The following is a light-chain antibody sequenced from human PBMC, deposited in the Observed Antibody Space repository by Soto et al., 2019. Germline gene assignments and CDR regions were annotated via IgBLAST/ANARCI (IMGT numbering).Light chain of an antibody. CDR2: RNN. V-gene: IGLV1-47*01. CDR3: AAWDDSLSGLGV. J-gene: IGLJ2*01. CDR1: SSNIGSNY. Sequence: SVLTQPPSASGTPGQRVTISCYGSSSNIGSNYVYWYQQLPGTAPKLLIYRNNQRPSGIPDRFSGSKSGTSACLAISGLRSEDEADYYCAAWDDSLSGLGVFGGGTKLTVL.